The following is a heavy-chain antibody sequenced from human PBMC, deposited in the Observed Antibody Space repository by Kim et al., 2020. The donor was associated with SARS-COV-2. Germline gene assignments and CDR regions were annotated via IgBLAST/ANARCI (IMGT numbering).Heavy chain of an antibody. CDR3: ARLPVTPYPRGTMVRGGFFYGMDV. CDR2: INHSGST. V-gene: IGHV4-34*01. Sequence: SETLSLTCAVYGGSFSGYYWSWIRQPPGKGLEWIGEINHSGSTNYNPSLKSRVTISVDTSKNQFSLKLSSVTAAATAVYYCARLPVTPYPRGTMVRGGFFYGMDVWGQGTTVTVSS. CDR1: GGSFSGYY. J-gene: IGHJ6*02. D-gene: IGHD3-10*01.